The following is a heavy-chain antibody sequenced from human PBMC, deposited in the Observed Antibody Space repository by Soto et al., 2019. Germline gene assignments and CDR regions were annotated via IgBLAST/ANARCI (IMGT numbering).Heavy chain of an antibody. CDR2: ISGSGGST. V-gene: IGHV3-23*01. CDR1: GFTFSDYA. Sequence: EVQLLESGGGLVQPGGSLRVSCAASGFTFSDYAMSWVRQAPGKGLEWVAGISGSGGSTLYADSVKGRFIISRDNSKNKVYLQMNSLTDEDTAIYYCVKRGGYSGYETTPFDYWGQGTLVTVSS. D-gene: IGHD5-12*01. J-gene: IGHJ4*02. CDR3: VKRGGYSGYETTPFDY.